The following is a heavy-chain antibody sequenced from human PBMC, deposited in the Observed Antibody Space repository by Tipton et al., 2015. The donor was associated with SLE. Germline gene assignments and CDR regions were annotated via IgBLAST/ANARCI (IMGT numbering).Heavy chain of an antibody. J-gene: IGHJ4*02. CDR2: INHSGST. V-gene: IGHV4-34*01. Sequence: TLSLTCAVYGGSFSGYYWSWIRQPPGKGLEWIGEINHSGSTNYNPSLKSRVTISVDTSKNQFSLKLSSVTAADTAVYYCARLGSSTRGGYLDYWGQGTLVTVSS. CDR1: GGSFSGYY. CDR3: ARLGSSTRGGYLDY. D-gene: IGHD6-6*01.